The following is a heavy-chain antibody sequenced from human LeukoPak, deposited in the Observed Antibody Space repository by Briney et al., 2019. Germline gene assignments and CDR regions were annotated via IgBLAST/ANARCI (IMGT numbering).Heavy chain of an antibody. CDR1: GFSFSDYD. CDR3: ARDPEDSSGYRFDY. CDR2: IRYDGSNT. D-gene: IGHD3-22*01. Sequence: PGGSLRLSCAASGFSFSDYDIHWVRLAPGKGLEWVTFIRYDGSNTYAESVKGRFTISRDNAKNSLYLQMNSLRAEDTAVYYCARDPEDSSGYRFDYWGQGTLVTVSS. J-gene: IGHJ4*02. V-gene: IGHV3-30*02.